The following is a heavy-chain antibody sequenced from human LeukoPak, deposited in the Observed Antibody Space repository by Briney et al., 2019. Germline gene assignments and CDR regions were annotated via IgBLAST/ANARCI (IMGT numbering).Heavy chain of an antibody. V-gene: IGHV3-7*03. J-gene: IGHJ5*02. CDR2: MKQDGSET. D-gene: IGHD2-2*02. CDR1: GFTFSGYW. Sequence: GGSLRLSCAASGFTFSGYWMSWVRQAPGKGLEWVANMKQDGSETYYVDSVKGRFTISRDNAKNSLSLQMNSLRAEDTAVYYCAKVYMISIRDYWFDPWGQGTLVTVSS. CDR3: AKVYMISIRDYWFDP.